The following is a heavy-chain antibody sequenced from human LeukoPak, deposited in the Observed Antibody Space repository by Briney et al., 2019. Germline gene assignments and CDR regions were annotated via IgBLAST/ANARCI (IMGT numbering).Heavy chain of an antibody. J-gene: IGHJ4*02. CDR3: ARNRGWLQFDY. Sequence: GSLRLPCAASGFSFSSYWMSWVRQAPGKGLEWVAIIKQDGSERYYVDSVKGRFTISRDNAKTSLYLQMDSLRAEDTAVYYCARNRGWLQFDYWGQGTLVTVSS. CDR2: IKQDGSER. CDR1: GFSFSSYW. V-gene: IGHV3-7*03. D-gene: IGHD5-12*01.